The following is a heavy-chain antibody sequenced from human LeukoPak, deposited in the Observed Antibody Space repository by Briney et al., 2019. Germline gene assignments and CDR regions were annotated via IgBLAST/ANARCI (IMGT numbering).Heavy chain of an antibody. V-gene: IGHV4-59*01. D-gene: IGHD2-15*01. CDR2: IYYSGST. J-gene: IGHJ3*02. CDR3: ARSDTYCSGGSCPPNTFDALDI. CDR1: GVSISSYF. Sequence: SETLSLTCSVSGVSISSYFWSWIRQPPGKGLEWIGYIYYSGSTNYNPSRKSRVTISIDTSKNQFSLKLSSVTAADTAVYYCARSDTYCSGGSCPPNTFDALDIWGQGTMVTVSS.